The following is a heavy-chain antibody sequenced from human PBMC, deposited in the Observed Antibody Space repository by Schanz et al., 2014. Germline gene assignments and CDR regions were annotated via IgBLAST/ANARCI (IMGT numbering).Heavy chain of an antibody. CDR2: ISAYNGNT. J-gene: IGHJ6*03. CDR1: GYTFTSYG. Sequence: QVQLVQSGAEVKKPGASVKVSCKASGYTFTSYGINWVRQAPGQGLEWMGWISAYNGNTNYAQKLQGRVTMTTDTSTSTAYMELTSLRSEATAVYYCAVSYCSSTSCYTVYYYMDVWGKGTTVTVSS. CDR3: AVSYCSSTSCYTVYYYMDV. V-gene: IGHV1-18*01. D-gene: IGHD2-2*02.